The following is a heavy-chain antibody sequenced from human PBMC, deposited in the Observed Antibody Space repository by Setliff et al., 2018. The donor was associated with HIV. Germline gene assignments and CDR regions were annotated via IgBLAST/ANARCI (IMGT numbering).Heavy chain of an antibody. CDR3: ASEAWTSYRSSSGYYYYYMDV. D-gene: IGHD6-6*01. J-gene: IGHJ6*03. V-gene: IGHV4-4*07. CDR2: VYSSGNT. Sequence: SETLSLTCTVSRDSISSQYWSWIRQPAGKGLEWIGRVYSSGNTNYNPSFKTRVTLSVDTSKNQFSLRLSSVTAADTAVYYCASEAWTSYRSSSGYYYYYMDVWGKGTTVTVSS. CDR1: RDSISSQY.